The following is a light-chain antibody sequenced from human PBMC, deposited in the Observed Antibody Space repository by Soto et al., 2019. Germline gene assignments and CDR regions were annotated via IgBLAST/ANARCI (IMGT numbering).Light chain of an antibody. Sequence: QSALTQPPSASGSPGQSVTISCTGTSRDVGGYNYVSWYQQHPGKAPKLMIYEVSKRPSGVPDRFSGSKSGNTASLTVSGLQAEDEADYYCSSYAGSTLYVFGTGTKLTVL. CDR3: SSYAGSTLYV. V-gene: IGLV2-8*01. CDR2: EVS. J-gene: IGLJ1*01. CDR1: SRDVGGYNY.